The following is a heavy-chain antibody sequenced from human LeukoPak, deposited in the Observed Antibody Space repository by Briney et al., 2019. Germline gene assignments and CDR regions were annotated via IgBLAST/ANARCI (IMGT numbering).Heavy chain of an antibody. CDR3: VLGGYDSRYLGFDY. Sequence: HSGGSLRLSCAASGFTFSTYNMNWVRQAPGKGLEWLAYITSNINTIYYADSVQGRFTISRDNAKNSLYLQMNSLRAEDTAVYYCVLGGYDSRYLGFDYWGQGTLVTVSS. CDR2: ITSNINTI. V-gene: IGHV3-48*04. J-gene: IGHJ4*02. CDR1: GFTFSTYN. D-gene: IGHD3-22*01.